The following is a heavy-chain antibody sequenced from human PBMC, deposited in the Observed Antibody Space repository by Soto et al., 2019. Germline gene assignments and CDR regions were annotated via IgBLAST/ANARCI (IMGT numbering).Heavy chain of an antibody. CDR1: GFTFSSYA. CDR3: AKDIVATLLGAGFDY. Sequence: GGSLRLSCAASGFTFSSYAMSWVRQAPGKGLEWVSAISGSGGSTYYADSVKGRFTISRDNSKNTLYLQMNSLRAEDTAVYYCAKDIVATLLGAGFDYWGQGTLVTVSS. V-gene: IGHV3-23*01. J-gene: IGHJ4*02. D-gene: IGHD5-12*01. CDR2: ISGSGGST.